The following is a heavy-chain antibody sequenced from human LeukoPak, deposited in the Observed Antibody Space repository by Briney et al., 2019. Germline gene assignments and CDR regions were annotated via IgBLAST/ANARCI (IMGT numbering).Heavy chain of an antibody. CDR3: ARVESGYSFRHYYYYMDV. CDR1: GGSISPYY. J-gene: IGHJ6*03. CDR2: VYTSATT. D-gene: IGHD3-3*01. V-gene: IGHV4-4*07. Sequence: SETLSLTCTVSGGSISPYYWSWIRQPAGKGLEWIGRVYTSATTNYNPSLKSRVTMSVDASKNQFSLKLTSVTAADTAVYFCARVESGYSFRHYYYYMDVWGKGTTVTVSS.